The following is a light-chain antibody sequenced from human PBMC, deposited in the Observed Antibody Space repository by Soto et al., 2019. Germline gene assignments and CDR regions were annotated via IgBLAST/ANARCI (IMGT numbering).Light chain of an antibody. J-gene: IGKJ4*01. CDR2: VAS. CDR3: QQYNVWPLP. Sequence: EIVMTQSPATLSVSPGERATLSCMASQSVSSNLAWYQQKPGQTPKLLIYVASTRATGIPARFSGSGSGTEFTLTISSLQSEDFAVYYCQQYNVWPLPFGGGTKVEFK. CDR1: QSVSSN. V-gene: IGKV3-15*01.